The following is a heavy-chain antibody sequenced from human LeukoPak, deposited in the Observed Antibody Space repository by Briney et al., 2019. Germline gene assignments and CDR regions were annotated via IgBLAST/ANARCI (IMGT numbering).Heavy chain of an antibody. V-gene: IGHV1-18*01. CDR2: ISTYDGNT. CDR3: ARWSYSSDWYFGTFDI. D-gene: IGHD6-19*01. J-gene: IGHJ3*02. CDR1: GCTFNTYG. Sequence: ASVKVSCKASGCTFNTYGISWVRQAPAQGLEWMGWISTYDGNTNYAQNLQGRVTMTTDTSTRTAYMELRSLRSGDTAVYYCARWSYSSDWYFGTFDIWGQGTTVTISS.